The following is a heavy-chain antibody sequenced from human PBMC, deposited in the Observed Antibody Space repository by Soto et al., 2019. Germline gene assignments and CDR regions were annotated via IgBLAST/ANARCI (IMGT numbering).Heavy chain of an antibody. Sequence: GGSLRLSCAASGFTFSSYSMNWVRQAPGKGLEWVSTISSSSSYIYYADSVKGRFTISRDNAKNSLYLQMNSLRAEDTAVYYCARDQPGYSYGYGLGYWGQGTLVTVSS. J-gene: IGHJ4*02. CDR3: ARDQPGYSYGYGLGY. CDR2: ISSSSSYI. V-gene: IGHV3-21*01. D-gene: IGHD5-18*01. CDR1: GFTFSSYS.